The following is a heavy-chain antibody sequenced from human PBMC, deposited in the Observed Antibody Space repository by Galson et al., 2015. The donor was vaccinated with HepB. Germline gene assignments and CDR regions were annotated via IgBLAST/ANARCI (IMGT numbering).Heavy chain of an antibody. D-gene: IGHD4-23*01. V-gene: IGHV3-23*01. CDR3: AKTRELRWDAFDI. J-gene: IGHJ3*02. CDR2: IRGGGGT. CDR1: GFTFSSYV. Sequence: SLRLSCAASGFTFSSYVMNWVRHAPGKGLEWVSSIRGGGGTYYADSVKGRFTISRDNSKNKLYLQMNSLRAEDTAVYYCAKTRELRWDAFDIWGQGTMVTVSS.